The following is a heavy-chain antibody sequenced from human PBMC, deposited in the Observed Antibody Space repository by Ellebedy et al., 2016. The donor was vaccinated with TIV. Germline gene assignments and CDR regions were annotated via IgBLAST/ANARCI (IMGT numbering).Heavy chain of an antibody. Sequence: MPSETLSLTCSVSGGPVSSTRYYWAWIRQPPGKGLEWLASVYHSGSPYYNPSFKSRVTLSADTSKNQFSLKLRTVTAADTAVYYCARTDPWQPIDDWGTGILVSVSS. J-gene: IGHJ4*02. CDR1: GGPVSSTRYY. V-gene: IGHV4-39*01. CDR3: ARTDPWQPIDD. D-gene: IGHD6-13*01. CDR2: VYHSGSP.